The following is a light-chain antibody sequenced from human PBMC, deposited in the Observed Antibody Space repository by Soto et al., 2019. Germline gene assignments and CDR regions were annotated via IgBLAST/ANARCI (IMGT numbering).Light chain of an antibody. V-gene: IGKV1-5*03. CDR1: QAVNNW. CDR3: QQYNSASWT. Sequence: DIQLTQSPSFLSASVGDRVTITCRTSQAVNNWLAWFQQKPGKAPKLLIYKASTLETGVPSRFSGSGSGTEFTLTISSLQPDDFASYYCQQYNSASWTFGPGTKVDIK. CDR2: KAS. J-gene: IGKJ1*01.